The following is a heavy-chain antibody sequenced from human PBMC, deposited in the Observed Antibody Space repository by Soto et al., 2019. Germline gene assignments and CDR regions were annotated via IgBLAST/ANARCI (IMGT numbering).Heavy chain of an antibody. J-gene: IGHJ4*02. Sequence: ETLSLTCTVSGGSISSYYWSWIRQPAGKGLEWIGRIYTSGSTNYNPSLKSRVTMSVDTSKNQFSPKLSSVTAADTAVYYCARDPPGSGYYYIHFDYWGQGTLVTVSS. CDR1: GGSISSYY. CDR2: IYTSGST. D-gene: IGHD3-22*01. V-gene: IGHV4-4*07. CDR3: ARDPPGSGYYYIHFDY.